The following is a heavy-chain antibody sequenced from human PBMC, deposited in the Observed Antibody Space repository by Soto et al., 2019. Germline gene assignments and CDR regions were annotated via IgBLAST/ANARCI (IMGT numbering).Heavy chain of an antibody. J-gene: IGHJ6*02. Sequence: SETLSLTCTVSGGSISSYYWSWIRQPPGKGLEWIGYIYYSGSTNYNPSLKSRVTISVDTSKNQFSLKLSSMTAADTAVYYCARGDYDFWSGYYGYYYGMDVWGQGTTVTVSS. V-gene: IGHV4-59*01. CDR2: IYYSGST. CDR1: GGSISSYY. CDR3: ARGDYDFWSGYYGYYYGMDV. D-gene: IGHD3-3*01.